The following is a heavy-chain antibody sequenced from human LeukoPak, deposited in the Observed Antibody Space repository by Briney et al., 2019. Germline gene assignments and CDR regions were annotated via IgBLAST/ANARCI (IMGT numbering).Heavy chain of an antibody. Sequence: PGRSLRLSCAASGFTFSTYWMNWVRQAPGKGLEWVSVIYGGGSTYYADSVKGRFTISRDNSKNTLSLQMNSLRAEDTAVYYCASSGYYDSSGYSYYFDYWGQGTLVTVSS. V-gene: IGHV3-66*01. CDR1: GFTFSTYW. D-gene: IGHD3-22*01. CDR2: IYGGGST. J-gene: IGHJ4*02. CDR3: ASSGYYDSSGYSYYFDY.